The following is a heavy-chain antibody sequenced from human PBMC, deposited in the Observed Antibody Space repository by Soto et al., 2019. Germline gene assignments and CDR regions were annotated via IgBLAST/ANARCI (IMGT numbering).Heavy chain of an antibody. CDR3: ARHFVAVVIKGWGY. Sequence: QLQLQESGPGLVKPSETLSLTCNVSGGSIDRSNYYWDWLRKPPGKGLEWIGTTYYSGNGYYTPSLKSRVSMSVDTSKNQFSLKLVSVTAADTAVYYCARHFVAVVIKGWGYWGQGTLVTVSS. CDR1: GGSIDRSNYY. D-gene: IGHD3-10*01. CDR2: TYYSGNG. V-gene: IGHV4-39*01. J-gene: IGHJ4*02.